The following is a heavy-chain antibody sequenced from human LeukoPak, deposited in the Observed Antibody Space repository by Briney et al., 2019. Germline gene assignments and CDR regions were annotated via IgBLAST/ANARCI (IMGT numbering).Heavy chain of an antibody. J-gene: IGHJ4*02. V-gene: IGHV4-34*01. CDR3: ASGGSYDFWSALLFDF. Sequence: SETLSLTCAVYGGSFSGYYWSWIRQPPGKRLEWIGEINHSGSTNYNPSLKSRVTISVDTSKNQFSLKLSSVTAADTAVYYCASGGSYDFWSALLFDFWGQGTLVTVSS. CDR2: INHSGST. CDR1: GGSFSGYY. D-gene: IGHD3-3*01.